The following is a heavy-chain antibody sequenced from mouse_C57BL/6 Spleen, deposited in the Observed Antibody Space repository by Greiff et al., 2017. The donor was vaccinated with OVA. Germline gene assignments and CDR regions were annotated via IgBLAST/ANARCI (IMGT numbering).Heavy chain of an antibody. CDR2: INYDGSST. J-gene: IGHJ1*03. D-gene: IGHD1-1*01. V-gene: IGHV5-16*01. Sequence: DVKLVESEGGLVQPGSSMKLSCTASGFTFSDYYMAWVRQVPEKGLEWVANINYDGSSTYYLDSLKSRFIISRDNAKNILYLQMSSLKSEDTATYYCARWAVVATRYFDVWGTGTTVTVSS. CDR1: GFTFSDYY. CDR3: ARWAVVATRYFDV.